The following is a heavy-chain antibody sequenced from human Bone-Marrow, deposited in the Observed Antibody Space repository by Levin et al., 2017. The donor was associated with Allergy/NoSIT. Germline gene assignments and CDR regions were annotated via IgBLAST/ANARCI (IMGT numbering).Heavy chain of an antibody. D-gene: IGHD6-13*01. CDR3: ARDRVYSSRGYNWFDP. Sequence: PSETLSLTCAISGDSVSSNSAAWNWIRQSPSRGLEWLGRTYYRSKWYNDYAVSVKSRITINPDTSKNQFSLQLNSVTPEDTAVYYCARDRVYSSRGYNWFDPWGQGTLVTVSS. CDR1: GDSVSSNSAA. V-gene: IGHV6-1*01. CDR2: TYYRSKWYN. J-gene: IGHJ5*02.